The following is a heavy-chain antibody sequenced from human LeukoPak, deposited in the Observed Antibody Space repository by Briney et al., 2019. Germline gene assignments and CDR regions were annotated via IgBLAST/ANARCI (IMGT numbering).Heavy chain of an antibody. J-gene: IGHJ4*02. Sequence: ASVTVSCKASGGTFSSYAISWVRQAPGQGLEWMGGFDPEDGETIYAQKFQGRVTMTEDTSTDTAYMELSSLRSEDTAVYYCATGAGEYQLLFDYWGQGTLVTVSS. CDR3: ATGAGEYQLLFDY. D-gene: IGHD2-2*01. V-gene: IGHV1-24*01. CDR2: FDPEDGET. CDR1: GGTFSSYA.